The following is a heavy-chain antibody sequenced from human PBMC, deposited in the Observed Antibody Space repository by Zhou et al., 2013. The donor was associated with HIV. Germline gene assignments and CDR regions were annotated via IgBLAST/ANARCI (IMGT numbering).Heavy chain of an antibody. V-gene: IGHV1-69*05. J-gene: IGHJ4*02. CDR2: IIPVRKTS. D-gene: IGHD5-12*01. CDR1: GGTFSTYA. Sequence: QVQLVQSGAQLKKPGSSVTVSCRPAGGTFSTYAFSWVRQAPGQRPEWLGGIIPVRKTSDYVEAFQDRFSISKDESTTTVYMKLDNLTFDDTAVYYCARPAQSGSQFSVDFWGQGTLVTVSA. CDR3: ARPAQSGSQFSVDF.